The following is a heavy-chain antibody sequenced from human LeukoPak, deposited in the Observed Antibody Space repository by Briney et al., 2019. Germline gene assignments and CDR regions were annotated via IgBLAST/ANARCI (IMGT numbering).Heavy chain of an antibody. CDR2: IYYSGST. D-gene: IGHD5-12*01. V-gene: IGHV4-31*11. CDR1: GGSISSGTHY. J-gene: IGHJ4*02. CDR3: ARAPYSGYDSGFDY. Sequence: PSETLSLTCAVSGGSISSGTHYWNWIRQHPGQGLEWIGHIYYSGSTYYNPSLKSRVTISVDTSKNQFSLKLTSVTAADTAVYYCARAPYSGYDSGFDYWGQGTLVTVSS.